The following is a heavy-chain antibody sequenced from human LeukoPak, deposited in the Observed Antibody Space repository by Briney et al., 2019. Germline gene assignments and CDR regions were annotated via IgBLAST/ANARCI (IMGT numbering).Heavy chain of an antibody. D-gene: IGHD6-19*01. Sequence: GGSLRLSCAASRFTFSSYDMHWLRQAPGKGLEGVAVISYDGSNKYYADSVKGRFTISRDNSENTLYLQMNSLSAEDTAVYYCAKDLLWLEPPGGAFDIWGQGTMVTVSS. CDR2: ISYDGSNK. CDR3: AKDLLWLEPPGGAFDI. J-gene: IGHJ3*02. V-gene: IGHV3-30*18. CDR1: RFTFSSYD.